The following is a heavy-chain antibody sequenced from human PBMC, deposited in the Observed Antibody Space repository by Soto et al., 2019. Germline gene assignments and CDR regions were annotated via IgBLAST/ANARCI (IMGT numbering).Heavy chain of an antibody. CDR1: GFTFSNAW. Sequence: VQLVESGGGLVKPGGSLRLSCAASGFTFSNAWMSWVRQAPGKGLEWVGRIKTKTDGGTIDYAAPVEGRFTISRDDSKHTMYLQMNSLKTADTAVYYCTTGIGSGSYWGQGTLVTVSS. CDR3: TTGIGSGSY. D-gene: IGHD3-10*01. CDR2: IKTKTDGGTI. V-gene: IGHV3-15*01. J-gene: IGHJ4*02.